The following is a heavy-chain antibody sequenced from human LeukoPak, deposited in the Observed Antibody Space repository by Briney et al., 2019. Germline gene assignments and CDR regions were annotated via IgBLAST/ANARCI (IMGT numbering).Heavy chain of an antibody. D-gene: IGHD3-10*01. CDR3: ARVMGITMVRLNNWFDP. Sequence: PSETLSLTCTVSGGSISSYYWSWIRQPPGKGLEWIGYIYYSGSTNYNPPLKSRVTISVDTSKNQFSLELSSVTAADTAVYYCARVMGITMVRLNNWFDPWGQGTLVTVSS. V-gene: IGHV4-59*01. CDR1: GGSISSYY. CDR2: IYYSGST. J-gene: IGHJ5*02.